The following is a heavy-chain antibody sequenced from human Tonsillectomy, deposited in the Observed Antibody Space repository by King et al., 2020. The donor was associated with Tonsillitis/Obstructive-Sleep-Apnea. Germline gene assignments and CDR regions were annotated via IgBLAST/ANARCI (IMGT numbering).Heavy chain of an antibody. CDR3: ARQRTRKPLYDSSGEEDY. D-gene: IGHD3-22*01. CDR1: GGSFSSSSYY. Sequence: LQLQESGPGLVKPSETLSLTCTVSGGSFSSSSYYWGWIRQPPGKGLEWIGSIYYSGSTYYNPSLKSRVTISVDTSKNQFSLKLSSVTAADTAVYYCARQRTRKPLYDSSGEEDYWGQGTLVTVSS. V-gene: IGHV4-39*01. J-gene: IGHJ4*02. CDR2: IYYSGST.